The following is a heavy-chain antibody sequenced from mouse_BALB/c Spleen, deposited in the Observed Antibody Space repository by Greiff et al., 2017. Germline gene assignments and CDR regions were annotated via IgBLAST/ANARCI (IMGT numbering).Heavy chain of an antibody. D-gene: IGHD2-3*01. Sequence: EVKLMESGGGLVQPGGSRKLSCAASGFTFSSFGMHWVRQAPEKGLEWVAYISSGSSTIYYADTVKGRFTISRDNPKNTLFLQMTSLRSEDTAMYYCARGPIYDGYPYYFDYWGQGTTLTVSS. J-gene: IGHJ2*01. V-gene: IGHV5-17*02. CDR2: ISSGSSTI. CDR1: GFTFSSFG. CDR3: ARGPIYDGYPYYFDY.